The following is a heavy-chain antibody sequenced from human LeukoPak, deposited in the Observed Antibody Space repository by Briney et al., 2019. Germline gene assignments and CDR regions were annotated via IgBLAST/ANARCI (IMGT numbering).Heavy chain of an antibody. V-gene: IGHV7-4-1*02. J-gene: IGHJ6*04. CDR2: INTNTGNP. CDR1: GYTFTDYA. Sequence: ASVKVSCKASGYTFTDYAMNWVRQAPGQGLEWMGWINTNTGNPTYAQGFTGRFVFSLDTSVSTAYLQISSLKAEDTAIYYCARRSMVQHLDVWGKGTTVTVSS. CDR3: ARRSMVQHLDV. D-gene: IGHD3-10*01.